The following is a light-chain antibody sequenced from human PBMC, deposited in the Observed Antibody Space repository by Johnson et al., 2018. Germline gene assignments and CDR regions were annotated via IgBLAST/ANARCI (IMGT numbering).Light chain of an antibody. J-gene: IGLJ1*01. CDR2: ENN. V-gene: IGLV1-51*02. CDR1: SSNIGNNY. Sequence: QSVLTQPPSVSAAPGQKVTISCSGSSSNIGNNYVSWYQQLPGTAPKLLIYENNKRPSGIPDRFSGSKSGTSATLVITGLQTGDYADYYCCTWDCSLSAGNVFGTGTKVTVL. CDR3: CTWDCSLSAGNV.